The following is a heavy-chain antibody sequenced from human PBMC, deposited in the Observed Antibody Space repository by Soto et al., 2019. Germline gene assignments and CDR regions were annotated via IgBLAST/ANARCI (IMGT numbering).Heavy chain of an antibody. Sequence: PGESLKISCAASGFTFSSYDMYWVRQVTGKDLEWVSAIGTAGDTYYSGSVKGRFTISRDIAKNSLYLRMNNLRAEDTAVYYCARADNTGSASAFAYWGQGTLVTVSS. V-gene: IGHV3-13*01. CDR3: ARADNTGSASAFAY. CDR1: GFTFSSYD. CDR2: IGTAGDT. J-gene: IGHJ4*02. D-gene: IGHD3-10*01.